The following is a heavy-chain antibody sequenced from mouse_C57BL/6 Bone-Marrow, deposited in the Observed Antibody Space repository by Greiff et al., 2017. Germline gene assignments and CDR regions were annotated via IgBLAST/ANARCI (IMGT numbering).Heavy chain of an antibody. J-gene: IGHJ1*03. V-gene: IGHV5-4*03. D-gene: IGHD1-1*01. CDR3: ARPYYYGSSPYFDV. CDR1: GFTFSSYA. Sequence: DVMLVESGGGLVKPGGSLKLSCAASGFTFSSYAMSWVRQTPEKRLEWVATISDGGSYTYYPDNVKGRFTISRDNAKNNLYLQMSHLKSEDTAMYYCARPYYYGSSPYFDVWGTGTTVTVSS. CDR2: ISDGGSYT.